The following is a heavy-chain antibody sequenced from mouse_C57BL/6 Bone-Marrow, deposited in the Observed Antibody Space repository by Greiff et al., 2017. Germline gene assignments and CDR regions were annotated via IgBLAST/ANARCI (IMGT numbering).Heavy chain of an antibody. V-gene: IGHV1-81*01. CDR2: IYPRSGNT. Sequence: QVHVKQSGAELARPGASVKLSCKASGYTFTSYGISWVKQRTGQGLEWIGEIYPRSGNTYYNEKFKGKATLTADKSSSTAYMELRSLTSEDSAVYYCARGYGGMDYWGQGTSVTVSS. CDR1: GYTFTSYG. J-gene: IGHJ4*01. CDR3: ARGYGGMDY. D-gene: IGHD1-1*02.